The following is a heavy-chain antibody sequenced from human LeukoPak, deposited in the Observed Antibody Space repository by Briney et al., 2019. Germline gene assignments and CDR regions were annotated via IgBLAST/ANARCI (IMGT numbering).Heavy chain of an antibody. V-gene: IGHV3-74*01. CDR3: VRDWGYSFSS. J-gene: IGHJ5*02. D-gene: IGHD5-18*01. CDR2: INGDASRI. Sequence: GRSLRLSCAASGFTFSDSWMRCGRAAPGRGLVWVSHINGDASRITYADPVKGRFTLSRDNAKNTLILQMNSRRAEDTAVYYCVRDWGYSFSSWGQGTLVTVSS. CDR1: GFTFSDSW.